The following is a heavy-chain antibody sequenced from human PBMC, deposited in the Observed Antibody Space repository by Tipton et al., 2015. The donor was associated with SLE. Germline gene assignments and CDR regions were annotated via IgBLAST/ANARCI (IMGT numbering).Heavy chain of an antibody. D-gene: IGHD1-26*01. CDR1: GGATSSSGYY. J-gene: IGHJ6*03. Sequence: TLSLTCPVSGGATSSSGYYWGWIRQPPSKELEWIGNAYYTGSTYYSPSLRSRVTISVDTSKNQFSLTLSSVTAADTAVYYCARLPREWEVNALYYYIYYVDVWGKGTPVTVSS. V-gene: IGHV4-39*01. CDR2: AYYTGST. CDR3: ARLPREWEVNALYYYIYYVDV.